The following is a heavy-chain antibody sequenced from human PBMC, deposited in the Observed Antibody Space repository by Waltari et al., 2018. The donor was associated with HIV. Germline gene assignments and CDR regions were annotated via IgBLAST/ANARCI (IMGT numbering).Heavy chain of an antibody. CDR1: GFTFSTFW. CDR2: SMQDGSEK. V-gene: IGHV3-7*04. D-gene: IGHD3-10*01. CDR3: ARGGFYGSGSKVN. Sequence: EVQLVESGGGLVQPGGSLRPSCAAAGFTFSTFWLSLVHQAPGEGLGGGANSMQDGSEKYYVASVNGRFTISRDNAENSLYLQMNSRRAEDTAVYYCARGGFYGSGSKVNWGQGTLVTVSS. J-gene: IGHJ4*02.